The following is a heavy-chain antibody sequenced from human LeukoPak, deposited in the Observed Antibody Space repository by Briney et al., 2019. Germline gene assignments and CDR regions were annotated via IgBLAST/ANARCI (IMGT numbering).Heavy chain of an antibody. D-gene: IGHD2-2*01. CDR2: INPSGGST. CDR1: GYTFTSYY. Sequence: ASVKVSCKASGYTFTSYYMHWVRQAPGQWLEWMGIINPSGGSTSYAQKFQGRVTMTRDTSTSTVYMELSSLRSEDTAVYYCARDPAYCSSTSCHPVGYFDYWGQGTLVTVSS. J-gene: IGHJ4*02. V-gene: IGHV1-46*01. CDR3: ARDPAYCSSTSCHPVGYFDY.